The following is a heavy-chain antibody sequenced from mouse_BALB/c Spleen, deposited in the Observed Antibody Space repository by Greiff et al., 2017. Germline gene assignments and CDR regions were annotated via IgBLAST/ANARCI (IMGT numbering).Heavy chain of an antibody. CDR3: ARGGYYAMDY. J-gene: IGHJ4*01. Sequence: EVQLVESGGGLVQPGGSRKLSCAASGFTFSSFGMHWVRQAPGKGLEWVAYISSGSSTIYYADTVKGRFTISRDNPKNTLFLQITSLRSEDTAMYYCARGGYYAMDYWGQGTSVTVSS. V-gene: IGHV5-17*02. CDR1: GFTFSSFG. CDR2: ISSGSSTI.